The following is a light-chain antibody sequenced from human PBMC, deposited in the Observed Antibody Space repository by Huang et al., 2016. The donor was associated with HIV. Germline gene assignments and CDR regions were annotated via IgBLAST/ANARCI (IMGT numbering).Light chain of an antibody. V-gene: IGKV4-1*01. Sequence: DIIMSQSPESLTVSLGEWATLNCRSSQSVYASSTSKDDMAWFQQKPGQPPRLLLFCASAREVGVPDRFSGSGSGTHFTLTIANLQPEDAAIYYCQQYYSSPQTFGQGTRV. CDR1: QSVYASSTSKDD. CDR3: QQYYSSPQT. J-gene: IGKJ1*01. CDR2: CAS.